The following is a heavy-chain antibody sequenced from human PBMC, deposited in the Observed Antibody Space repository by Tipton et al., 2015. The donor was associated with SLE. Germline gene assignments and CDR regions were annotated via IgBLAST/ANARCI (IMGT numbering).Heavy chain of an antibody. D-gene: IGHD5-12*01. Sequence: SLRLSCAASGFTFSSYSMNWVRQAPGKGLEWVSYISSSSSTIYYADSVKGRFTISRDNAKNSLYLQMNSLRAEDTAVYYCARLGVAEDFDYWGQGPLVTVSS. J-gene: IGHJ4*02. CDR1: GFTFSSYS. CDR2: ISSSSSTI. CDR3: ARLGVAEDFDY. V-gene: IGHV3-48*01.